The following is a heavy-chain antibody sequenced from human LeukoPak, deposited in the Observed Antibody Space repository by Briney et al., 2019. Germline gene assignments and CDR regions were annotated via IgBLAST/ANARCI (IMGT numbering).Heavy chain of an antibody. CDR1: GYTFTGYY. J-gene: IGHJ6*03. CDR2: INPNSGGT. CDR3: ARDAARDIGVVRMDV. V-gene: IGHV1-2*02. D-gene: IGHD2-2*01. Sequence: ASVKVSCKASGYTFTGYYIHWVRQAPGQGLEWMGWINPNSGGTNYAQKFQGRVTMTRDTSISTAYVELSRLRSDDTAVYYCARDAARDIGVVRMDVWGKGTTVTVSS.